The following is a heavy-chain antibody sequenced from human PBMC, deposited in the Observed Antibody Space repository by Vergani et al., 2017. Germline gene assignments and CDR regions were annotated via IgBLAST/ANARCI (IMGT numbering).Heavy chain of an antibody. J-gene: IGHJ4*02. CDR3: ASGDDYGDNVEPPTDY. CDR1: GFTFSSYG. V-gene: IGHV3-30*02. D-gene: IGHD4-17*01. Sequence: QVQLVESGGGVVQPGGSLRLSCAASGFTFSSYGMHWVRQAPGKGLEWVAFIRYDGSNKYYADSVKGRFTISSDNSKNTLYLQMNSLRAEDTAVYYCASGDDYGDNVEPPTDYWGQGTLVTVSS. CDR2: IRYDGSNK.